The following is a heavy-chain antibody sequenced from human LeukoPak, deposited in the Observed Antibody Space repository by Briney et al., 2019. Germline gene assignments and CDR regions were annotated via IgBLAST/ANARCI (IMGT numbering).Heavy chain of an antibody. CDR2: INHSEST. CDR3: ARAEYYDYIWGIYRSVDY. J-gene: IGHJ4*02. V-gene: IGHV4-34*01. D-gene: IGHD3-16*02. Sequence: SETLSLTCAVYGGSFSGYYWSWIRQPPGKGLEWIGEINHSESTNYNSSLKSRVTISVDTSKNQFSLKLSSVTAADTAVYYCARAEYYDYIWGIYRSVDYWGQGTLVTVSS. CDR1: GGSFSGYY.